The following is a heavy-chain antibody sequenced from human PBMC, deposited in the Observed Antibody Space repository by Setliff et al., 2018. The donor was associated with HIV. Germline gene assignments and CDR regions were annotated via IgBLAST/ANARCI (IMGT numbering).Heavy chain of an antibody. J-gene: IGHJ4*02. CDR3: TRHSTDPWSLLDY. V-gene: IGHV3-73*01. D-gene: IGHD1-1*01. Sequence: PGGSLRLSCAASGFSFSDYNMNWIRQAPGKGLEWVGRIRSKGYGSATAYAASVKGRFTISRDDSKNTAYLQMDSLKTEDTAVYYCTRHSTDPWSLLDYWGQGTLVTVSS. CDR2: IRSKGYGSAT. CDR1: GFSFSDYN.